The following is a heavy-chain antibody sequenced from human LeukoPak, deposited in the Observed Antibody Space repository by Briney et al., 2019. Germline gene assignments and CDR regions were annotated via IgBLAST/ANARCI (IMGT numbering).Heavy chain of an antibody. Sequence: PGGSLRLSCAASGFTFSSYGMHWVRQAPGKGLEWVAVISYDGSNKYYADSVKGRFTISRVNSKNTLYLQMNSLRAEDTAVYYCAKANLGRIDYWGQGTLVTVSS. V-gene: IGHV3-30*18. CDR2: ISYDGSNK. D-gene: IGHD1-26*01. J-gene: IGHJ4*02. CDR1: GFTFSSYG. CDR3: AKANLGRIDY.